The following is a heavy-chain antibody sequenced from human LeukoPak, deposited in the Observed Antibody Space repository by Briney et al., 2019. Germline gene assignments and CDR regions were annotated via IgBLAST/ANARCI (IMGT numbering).Heavy chain of an antibody. Sequence: ASVKVSCKASGYTFTGYYMHWVRQAPGQGLEWMGWINPNSGGTNYAQKFQGRVTMTRDTSISTAYMELSRLRSDDTVVYYCARVALSHLEWLQYDAFDIWGQGTMVTVSS. CDR3: ARVALSHLEWLQYDAFDI. CDR1: GYTFTGYY. V-gene: IGHV1-2*02. J-gene: IGHJ3*02. D-gene: IGHD3-3*01. CDR2: INPNSGGT.